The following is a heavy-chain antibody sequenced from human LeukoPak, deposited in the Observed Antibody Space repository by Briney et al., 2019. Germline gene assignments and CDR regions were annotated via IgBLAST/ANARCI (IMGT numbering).Heavy chain of an antibody. D-gene: IGHD2-2*01. CDR1: GYTFTGCY. CDR2: INPNSGGT. CDR3: ARDIVVVPAAHHHYYYYMDV. V-gene: IGHV1-2*02. Sequence: ASVTVSCKASGYTFTGCYMHWVRKAPGQGLGWMGWINPNSGGTNYAQKFQGRVTMTRDTSISTAYLDLSRLRSDDTAVYYCARDIVVVPAAHHHYYYYMDVWGKGTTVTVSS. J-gene: IGHJ6*03.